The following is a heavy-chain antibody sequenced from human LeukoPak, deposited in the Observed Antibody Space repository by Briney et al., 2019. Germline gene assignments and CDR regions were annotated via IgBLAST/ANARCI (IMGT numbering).Heavy chain of an antibody. V-gene: IGHV3-30*02. Sequence: GGSLRLSCAASGFTFSSYGMHWVRQAPGKGLEWVAFIRYDGSNKYYADSVEGRFTISRDNSKNTLYLQMNSLRAEDTAVYYCAKGPNITPVDPWGQGTLVTVSS. D-gene: IGHD2/OR15-2a*01. CDR3: AKGPNITPVDP. J-gene: IGHJ5*02. CDR1: GFTFSSYG. CDR2: IRYDGSNK.